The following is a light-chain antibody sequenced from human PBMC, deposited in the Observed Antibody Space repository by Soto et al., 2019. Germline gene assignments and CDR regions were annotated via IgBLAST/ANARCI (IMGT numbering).Light chain of an antibody. J-gene: IGKJ4*01. CDR1: QSVSSY. V-gene: IGKV3-11*01. CDR3: QQRSNWPPLT. CDR2: DAS. Sequence: EIVLTQPPATLSLSPGERATLSCRASQSVSSYLAWYQQKPGQAPRLLIYDASNRATGIPARFSGSGSGTDFTLTISSLEPEDFAVYYCQQRSNWPPLTFGGGTKVE.